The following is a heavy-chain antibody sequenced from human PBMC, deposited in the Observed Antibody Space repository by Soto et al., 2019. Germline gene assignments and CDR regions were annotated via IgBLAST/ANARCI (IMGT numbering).Heavy chain of an antibody. D-gene: IGHD2-2*01. CDR2: ISAYSGST. V-gene: IGHV1-18*01. CDR3: TRDRLTLTTSLIFDY. CDR1: GYTFTSYG. Sequence: GASVKVSWKASGYTFTSYGISWVRQAPGQGLEWMGWISAYSGSTDYAQKLQGRVTMTTDTSTSTVYMELRSLRSDDTAVYYCTRDRLTLTTSLIFDYWGQGTLVTVSS. J-gene: IGHJ4*02.